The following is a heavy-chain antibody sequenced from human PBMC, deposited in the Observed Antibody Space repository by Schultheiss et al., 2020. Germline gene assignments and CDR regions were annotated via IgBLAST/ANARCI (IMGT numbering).Heavy chain of an antibody. CDR1: GFTVSSHY. J-gene: IGHJ4*02. Sequence: GGSLRLSCAASGFTVSSHYMNWVRQAPGKGLEWVAVIYGGGTTYYADSVKGRFTVSRDNSKNTVSLQMNSLRADDTAVYYCAKVFVAVAESFDYWGQGTLVTVSS. V-gene: IGHV3-53*01. CDR3: AKVFVAVAESFDY. CDR2: IYGGGTT. D-gene: IGHD6-19*01.